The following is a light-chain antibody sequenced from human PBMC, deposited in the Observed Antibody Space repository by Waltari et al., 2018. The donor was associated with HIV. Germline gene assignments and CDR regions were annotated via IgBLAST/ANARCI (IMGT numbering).Light chain of an antibody. V-gene: IGKV1D-12*01. CDR2: AAS. Sequence: DIHLTQSLSSVSASVGDRVTITCRASQGISSWLAWYQQKPGKAPNLLIYAASTLQSGVPSRFSGSISGTDFTLTINSLQPEDFATYYCQQADSFPITFGQGTRLDLK. J-gene: IGKJ5*01. CDR1: QGISSW. CDR3: QQADSFPIT.